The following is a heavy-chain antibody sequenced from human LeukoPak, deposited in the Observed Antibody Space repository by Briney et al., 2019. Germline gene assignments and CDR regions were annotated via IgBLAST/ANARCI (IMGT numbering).Heavy chain of an antibody. CDR2: ISSSGSTI. Sequence: GGSLRLSCAASGFTFSSYEMNWVRQAPGKGLEWVSYISSSGSTIYYADSVKGRFTISRDNAKNSLYLQMNSLRAEDTAVYYCARDGGPGYSSGWTPRFDYWGQGTLVTVSS. D-gene: IGHD6-19*01. J-gene: IGHJ4*02. V-gene: IGHV3-48*03. CDR1: GFTFSSYE. CDR3: ARDGGPGYSSGWTPRFDY.